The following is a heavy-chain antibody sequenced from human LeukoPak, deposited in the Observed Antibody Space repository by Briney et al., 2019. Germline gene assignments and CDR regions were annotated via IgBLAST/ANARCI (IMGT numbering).Heavy chain of an antibody. CDR3: ARLGYYDSSGYDY. Sequence: SETLSLTCTVSGGSISSYYWSWIRQPPGKGLEWIGYIYYSGSTNYSPSLKSRVTISVDTSKNQFSLKLSSVTAADTAVYYCARLGYYDSSGYDYWGQGTLVTVSS. CDR1: GGSISSYY. D-gene: IGHD3-22*01. J-gene: IGHJ4*02. V-gene: IGHV4-59*08. CDR2: IYYSGST.